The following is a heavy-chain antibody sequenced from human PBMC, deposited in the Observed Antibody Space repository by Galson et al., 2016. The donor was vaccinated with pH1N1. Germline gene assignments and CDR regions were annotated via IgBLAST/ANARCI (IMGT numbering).Heavy chain of an antibody. Sequence: QSGAEVKKPGESLKISCKGSGYEFGRYWIVWVRQMPGKGLEYMGTIYPDDSDTRYHPAFQGQVIIPGDRSINAVYLQWSSLKASDSGIYYCARRTISARPGWFDSWGQGTLVTVSS. CDR2: IYPDDSDT. D-gene: IGHD6-6*01. CDR1: GYEFGRYW. J-gene: IGHJ5*01. V-gene: IGHV5-51*01. CDR3: ARRTISARPGWFDS.